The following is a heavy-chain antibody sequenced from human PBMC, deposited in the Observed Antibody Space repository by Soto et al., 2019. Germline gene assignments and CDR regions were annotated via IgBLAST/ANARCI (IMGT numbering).Heavy chain of an antibody. Sequence: VQLVESGGGLVQPGGSLRLSCAASGFTFSSYSMNWVRQAPGKGLEWVSYISSSSSTIYYADSVKGRFTISRDNAKNSLYLQMNSLRAEDTAVYYCAGSAQGYCSGGSCYSHYYYMDVWGKGTTVTVSS. V-gene: IGHV3-48*01. CDR2: ISSSSSTI. D-gene: IGHD2-15*01. CDR3: AGSAQGYCSGGSCYSHYYYMDV. CDR1: GFTFSSYS. J-gene: IGHJ6*03.